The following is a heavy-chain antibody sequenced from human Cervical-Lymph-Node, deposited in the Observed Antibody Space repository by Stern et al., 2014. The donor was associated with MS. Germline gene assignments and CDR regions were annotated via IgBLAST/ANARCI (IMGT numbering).Heavy chain of an antibody. Sequence: EVQLAQSGGGLVKPGGALRLSCSASGFTFSTYSMNWVRQAPGKGLEWVSSIGSSGSYTYYADSVKGRFTIYRDNAKNSLYLQMNGLRAEDAGVYYCGGSTAAVGTEIHYWGQGSQVTVSS. V-gene: IGHV3-21*01. CDR2: IGSSGSYT. J-gene: IGHJ4*02. CDR1: GFTFSTYS. CDR3: GGSTAAVGTEIHY. D-gene: IGHD6-13*01.